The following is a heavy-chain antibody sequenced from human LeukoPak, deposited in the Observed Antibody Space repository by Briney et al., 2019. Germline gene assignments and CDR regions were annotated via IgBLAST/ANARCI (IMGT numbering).Heavy chain of an antibody. J-gene: IGHJ4*02. CDR3: ARAGGYYGSGSFLDY. D-gene: IGHD3-10*01. Sequence: PSETLSLTCTVSRYDINSVYYWGWIRQPPGQGLEWIGSIYHSGSTYFNASLKSRVTISMDTSRNKFSLNLNSVTAADTAVYYCARAGGYYGSGSFLDYWGQGLLVTVSS. CDR2: IYHSGST. CDR1: RYDINSVYY. V-gene: IGHV4-38-2*02.